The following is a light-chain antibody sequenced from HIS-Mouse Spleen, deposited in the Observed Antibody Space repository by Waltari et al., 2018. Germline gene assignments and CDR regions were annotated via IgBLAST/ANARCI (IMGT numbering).Light chain of an antibody. CDR1: ALPKKY. CDR2: GDS. CDR3: YSTDSSGNHRV. J-gene: IGLJ2*01. Sequence: SYELTQPPSVSVSPGQTARITCSGDALPKKYAYWYQQKSGQAPVLVIYGDSKRPSGIPEGVSGSSSGTMATLTISGAQVEDEADYYCYSTDSSGNHRVFGGGTKLTVL. V-gene: IGLV3-10*01.